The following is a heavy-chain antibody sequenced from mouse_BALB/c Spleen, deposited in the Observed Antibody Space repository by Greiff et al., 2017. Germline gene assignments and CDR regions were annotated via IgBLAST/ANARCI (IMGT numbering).Heavy chain of an antibody. D-gene: IGHD2-3*01. CDR2: ISYSGST. CDR1: GYSITSDYA. Sequence: EVQRVESGPGLVKPSQSLSLTCTVTGYSITSDYAWNWIRQFPGNKLEWMGYISYSGSTSYNPSLKSRISITRDTSKNQFFLQLNSVTTEDTATYYCARGDGYQFSYWYFDVWGAGTTVTVSS. V-gene: IGHV3-2*02. CDR3: ARGDGYQFSYWYFDV. J-gene: IGHJ1*01.